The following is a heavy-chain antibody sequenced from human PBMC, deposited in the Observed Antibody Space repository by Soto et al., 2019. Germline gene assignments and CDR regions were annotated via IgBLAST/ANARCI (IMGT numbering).Heavy chain of an antibody. D-gene: IGHD3-9*01. CDR2: ISGSGGST. V-gene: IGHV3-23*01. Sequence: GGSLRLSCAASGFTFSSYAMSWVRQAPGKGLEWVSAISGSGGSTYYADSVKGRFTISRDNSKNTLYLQMNSLRAEDTAVYYCAKGLRDYDILTGYDYWGQGTLVTVSS. CDR1: GFTFSSYA. J-gene: IGHJ4*02. CDR3: AKGLRDYDILTGYDY.